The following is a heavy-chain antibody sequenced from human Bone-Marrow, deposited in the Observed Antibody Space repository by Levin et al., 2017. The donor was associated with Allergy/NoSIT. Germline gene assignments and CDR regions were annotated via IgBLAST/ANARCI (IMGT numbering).Heavy chain of an antibody. Sequence: SQTLSLTCAVYGGSFSGYYWSWIRQPPGKGLEWIGEINHSGSTNYNPSLKSRVTISVDTSKNQFSLKLSSVTAADTAVYYCARERGGYCSSTSCYAWGYYYYYMDVWGKGTTVTVSS. J-gene: IGHJ6*03. D-gene: IGHD2-2*01. CDR3: ARERGGYCSSTSCYAWGYYYYYMDV. V-gene: IGHV4-34*01. CDR1: GGSFSGYY. CDR2: INHSGST.